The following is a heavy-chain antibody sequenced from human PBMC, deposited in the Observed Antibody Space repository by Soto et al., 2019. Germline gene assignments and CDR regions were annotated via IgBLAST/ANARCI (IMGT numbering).Heavy chain of an antibody. D-gene: IGHD3-10*01. CDR1: GGSISSGDYY. V-gene: IGHV4-31*03. J-gene: IGHJ3*02. CDR2: VYYRGST. Sequence: QVQLQESGPGLVKHSQTLSLTCSVFGGSISSGDYYWAWIRQLPGKGLEWIGFVYYRGSTYYTPSRKTRLTVSRDTSKNPFSLNLSSVTAADTAIYYCARDAAYGNHDYPPRAFDIWGPGTMVTVSS. CDR3: ARDAAYGNHDYPPRAFDI.